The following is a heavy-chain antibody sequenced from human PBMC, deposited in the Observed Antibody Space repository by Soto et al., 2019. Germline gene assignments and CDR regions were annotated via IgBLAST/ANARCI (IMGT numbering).Heavy chain of an antibody. CDR2: IKSKTDGGTT. D-gene: IGHD6-19*01. V-gene: IGHV3-15*01. Sequence: GGSLRLSCAASGFTFSNAWMSWVRQAPGKGLERVGRIKSKTDGGTTDYAAPVKGRFTISRDDSKNTLYLQMNSLKTEDTAVYYCTHRIAVAPAGAFDIWGQGTMVTVSS. CDR3: THRIAVAPAGAFDI. CDR1: GFTFSNAW. J-gene: IGHJ3*02.